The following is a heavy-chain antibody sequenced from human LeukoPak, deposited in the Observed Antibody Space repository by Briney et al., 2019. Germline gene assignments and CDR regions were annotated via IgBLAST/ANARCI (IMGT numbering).Heavy chain of an antibody. J-gene: IGHJ4*02. CDR1: GFTFSSYG. CDR2: IRYDGSNK. CDR3: AKEVRRYCSGGSCPL. V-gene: IGHV3-30*02. D-gene: IGHD2-15*01. Sequence: GGSLRLSCAVSGFTFSSYGMHWVRQAPGKGLEWVAFIRYDGSNKYYADSVKGRFTISRDNSKNTLYLQMNSLRAEDTAVYYCAKEVRRYCSGGSCPLWGQGTLVTVSS.